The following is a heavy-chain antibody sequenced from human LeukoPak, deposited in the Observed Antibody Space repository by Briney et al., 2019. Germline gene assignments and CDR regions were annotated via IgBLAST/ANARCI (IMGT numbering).Heavy chain of an antibody. Sequence: SETLSLTCTFSGXSISSSGYYWAWIRQPPGKGLEWIGIVYYSGSTTYNPSLKSRVTIFVDTSNNQFSLKLSSVTAADTAVYYCARYSSSVGWFDPWGQGTLVIVSS. CDR1: GXSISSSGYY. V-gene: IGHV4-39*01. D-gene: IGHD3-22*01. CDR2: VYYSGST. CDR3: ARYSSSVGWFDP. J-gene: IGHJ5*02.